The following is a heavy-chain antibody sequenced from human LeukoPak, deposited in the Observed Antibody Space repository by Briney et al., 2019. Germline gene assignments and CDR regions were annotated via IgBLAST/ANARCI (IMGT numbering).Heavy chain of an antibody. Sequence: KPSETLSLTCTVSGGSISSSSYYWGWIRQPPGKGLEWIGSIYYSGNTYYNPSLKSRVTISVDMSKNQFSLKLSSVTAADTAVYYCARHRGPSSADRPNWLDPWGQGTLVTVSS. CDR1: GGSISSSSYY. CDR3: ARHRGPSSADRPNWLDP. J-gene: IGHJ5*02. V-gene: IGHV4-39*01. D-gene: IGHD3-10*01. CDR2: IYYSGNT.